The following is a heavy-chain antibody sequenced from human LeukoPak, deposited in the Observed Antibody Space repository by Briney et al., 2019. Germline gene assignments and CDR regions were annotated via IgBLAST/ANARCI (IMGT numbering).Heavy chain of an antibody. V-gene: IGHV3-23*01. Sequence: PGGSLRLSCAASGFTFSGYAMNWVRQAPGKGLEWVSTISGSGVSRYYADSVRGRFTVSRDNSKDTLYLQMDSLRAEDTALYYCAKSDSSGYYFHFDLWGQGTLVTVSS. J-gene: IGHJ4*02. CDR2: ISGSGVSR. D-gene: IGHD3-22*01. CDR1: GFTFSGYA. CDR3: AKSDSSGYYFHFDL.